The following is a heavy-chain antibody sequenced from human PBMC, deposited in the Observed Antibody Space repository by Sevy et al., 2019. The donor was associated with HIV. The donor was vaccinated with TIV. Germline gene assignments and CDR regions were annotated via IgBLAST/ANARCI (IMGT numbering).Heavy chain of an antibody. D-gene: IGHD2-2*01. V-gene: IGHV1-24*01. J-gene: IGHJ4*02. Sequence: ASVKVSCKVSGYTLSELSIHWVRQAPGRGLEWMGGFDEDGETLYAQKIQGRVTMTEDTSTDTAYMEPSSLRSEDTAVYYCATDIVVGRDYWGQGTLVTVSS. CDR2: FDEDGET. CDR3: ATDIVVGRDY. CDR1: GYTLSELS.